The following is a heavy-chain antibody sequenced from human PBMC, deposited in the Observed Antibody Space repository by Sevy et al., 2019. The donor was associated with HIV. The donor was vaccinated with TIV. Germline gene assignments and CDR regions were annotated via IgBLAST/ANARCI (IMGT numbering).Heavy chain of an antibody. CDR1: GGSISSGGYN. D-gene: IGHD2-15*01. CDR3: ARCRVVLIGARANHYGMDV. J-gene: IGHJ6*02. CDR2: IYDSGTT. Sequence: SETLSLTCTVSGGSISSGGYNWNWIRQFPGKGLEWIGFIYDSGTTYYNPSLKSRLNMSIDTSKNEVSLKMNSATAADTAVYYCARCRVVLIGARANHYGMDVWGQGTTVTVSS. V-gene: IGHV4-31*03.